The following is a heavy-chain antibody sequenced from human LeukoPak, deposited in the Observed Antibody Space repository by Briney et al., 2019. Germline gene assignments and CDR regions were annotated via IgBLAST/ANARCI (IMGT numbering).Heavy chain of an antibody. D-gene: IGHD6-19*01. Sequence: SETLSLTCAVYGGSFSGYYWSWIRQPPGKGLEWTGEINHSGSTNYNPSLKSRVTISVDTSKNQFSLKLSSVTAADTAVYYCARAPGYSSGWYGARGTSRYFDYWGQGTLVTVSS. CDR2: INHSGST. J-gene: IGHJ4*02. CDR3: ARAPGYSSGWYGARGTSRYFDY. CDR1: GGSFSGYY. V-gene: IGHV4-34*01.